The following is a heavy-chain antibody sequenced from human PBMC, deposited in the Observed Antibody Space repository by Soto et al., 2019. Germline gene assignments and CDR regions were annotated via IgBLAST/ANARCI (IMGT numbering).Heavy chain of an antibody. Sequence: EVQLVESGGGLVQPGGSLRLSCAASGFSFSINWMNWVRQAPGKGLEXLXXXXXXXRXTXYVDSVKGRFTISRDNAHXXXXXXXXXXXXXXXXXXXXXXXXXDSWGQGTLVTVSS. CDR3: XXXXXDS. J-gene: IGHJ4*02. CDR1: GFSFSINW. CDR2: XXXXXRXT. V-gene: IGHV3-7*01.